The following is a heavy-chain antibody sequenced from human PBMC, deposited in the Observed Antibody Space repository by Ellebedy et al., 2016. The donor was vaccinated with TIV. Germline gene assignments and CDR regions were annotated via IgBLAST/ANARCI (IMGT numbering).Heavy chain of an antibody. V-gene: IGHV3-11*01. CDR2: VSSSGSTI. CDR1: GFTFSDYY. J-gene: IGHJ3*02. CDR3: ARGGYYGSGSSSGLDI. Sequence: GGSLRLSCAASGFTFSDYYMSWIRQAPGKGLEWVSYVSSSGSTIYYADSVKGRFTISRDDAENALYLQMNGLRAGDTAVYYGARGGYYGSGSSSGLDIWGQGTMVTVSS. D-gene: IGHD3-10*01.